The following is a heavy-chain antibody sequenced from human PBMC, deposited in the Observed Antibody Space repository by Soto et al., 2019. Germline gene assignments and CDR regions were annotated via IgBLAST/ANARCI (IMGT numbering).Heavy chain of an antibody. Sequence: SETLSLTCSVSGAALNSGNYYWSWIRQVPGKGLEWIGHIYVTGAVDYNPSLRDRITISQDTSERQFSLNLGLVTAADTAVYYCARLRIATNNYKWFDPWGPGTVVTVSS. D-gene: IGHD2-21*01. CDR1: GAALNSGNYY. V-gene: IGHV4-31*03. CDR3: ARLRIATNNYKWFDP. CDR2: IYVTGAV. J-gene: IGHJ5*02.